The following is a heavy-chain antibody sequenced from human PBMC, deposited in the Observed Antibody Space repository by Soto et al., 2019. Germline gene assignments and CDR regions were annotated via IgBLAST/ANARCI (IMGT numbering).Heavy chain of an antibody. CDR3: ARGAQWXLXXDX. D-gene: IGHD1-26*01. Sequence: QVQLVQSGAEVKKPGASVKVSCKASGYTFTSYAMHWVRQAPGQRLEWMGWINAGNGNTKYSQKFQGRVTITRDTSASXXXMXLXXXXXXXXXXXXXARGAQWXLXXDXWGQXTLVT. CDR1: GYTFTSYA. CDR2: INAGNGNT. V-gene: IGHV1-3*01. J-gene: IGHJ4*02.